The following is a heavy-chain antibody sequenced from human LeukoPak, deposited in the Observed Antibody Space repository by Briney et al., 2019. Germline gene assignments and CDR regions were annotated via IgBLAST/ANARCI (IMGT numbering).Heavy chain of an antibody. CDR2: IYYSGST. CDR1: GGSISSYY. Sequence: SETLSLTCTVSGGSISSYYWSWIRQPPGKGMEWIGDIYYSGSTNYNPSLKSRVTISVDTSKNQFSLKLSSVTAADTAVYYCARRFTNVDTANGFDYWGLGTLVTVSS. J-gene: IGHJ4*02. D-gene: IGHD5-18*01. V-gene: IGHV4-59*12. CDR3: ARRFTNVDTANGFDY.